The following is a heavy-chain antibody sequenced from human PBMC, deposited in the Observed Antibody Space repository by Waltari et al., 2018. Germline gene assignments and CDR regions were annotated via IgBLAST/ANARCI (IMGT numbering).Heavy chain of an antibody. CDR3: ARCDFWLRGLDL. Sequence: QVQLQQWGAGLLKPSETLSLTCDLYGGSFQYYVWSWIRQSPGKGLELIGEIDHNGITTYNPSLESRVGISVDSSTNQLLMNMTSVTVADTAVYFCARCDFWLRGLDLWGQGTTVTVSS. CDR2: IDHNGIT. J-gene: IGHJ6*02. D-gene: IGHD3-3*01. V-gene: IGHV4-34*01. CDR1: GGSFQYYV.